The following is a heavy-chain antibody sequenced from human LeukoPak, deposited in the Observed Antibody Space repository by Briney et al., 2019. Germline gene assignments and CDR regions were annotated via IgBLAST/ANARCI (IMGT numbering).Heavy chain of an antibody. CDR1: GFTFSRYA. CDR2: ISYDGSNK. V-gene: IGHV3-30*04. Sequence: GRSLRLSCAASGFTFSRYAMHWVRQAPGKGLEWVAVISYDGSNKYYADSVKGRFTISRDNSKNTLYLQMNSLRAEDTAVYYCAREQRMVRGVIIYYFDYWGQGTLVTVSS. D-gene: IGHD3-10*01. J-gene: IGHJ4*02. CDR3: AREQRMVRGVIIYYFDY.